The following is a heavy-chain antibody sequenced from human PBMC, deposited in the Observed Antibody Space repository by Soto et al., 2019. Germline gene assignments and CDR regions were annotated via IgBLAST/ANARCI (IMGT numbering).Heavy chain of an antibody. D-gene: IGHD1-26*01. CDR1: GGSISSGDYY. J-gene: IGHJ4*02. CDR3: SRVYSGSYSDY. V-gene: IGHV4-30-4*01. Sequence: SETLSLTCTVSGGSISSGDYYWSWIRQPPGKGLEWIGYIYYSGSTYYNPSLKSRVTISVDTSKNQFSLKLTSVTAADTAVYYCSRVYSGSYSDYWGQGTLVTVSS. CDR2: IYYSGST.